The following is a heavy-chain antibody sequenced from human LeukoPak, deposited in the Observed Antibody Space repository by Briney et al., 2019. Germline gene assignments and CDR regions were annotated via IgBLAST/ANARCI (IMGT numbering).Heavy chain of an antibody. D-gene: IGHD6-19*01. Sequence: GASVTVSCMASGYTFTSYYMHWVRQAPGQGLEWMGVINPSGGSTSYAQKFQRRVTMTRDTSTSTVYMELSSLRSEDTAVYYCARDLDLAVAATGDYWGQGTLVTVSS. CDR3: ARDLDLAVAATGDY. CDR2: INPSGGST. CDR1: GYTFTSYY. J-gene: IGHJ4*02. V-gene: IGHV1-46*01.